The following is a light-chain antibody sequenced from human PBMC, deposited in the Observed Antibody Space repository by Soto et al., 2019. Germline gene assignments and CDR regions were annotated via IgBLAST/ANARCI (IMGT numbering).Light chain of an antibody. Sequence: DIQLTQSPSFLSASVGDRVTITCRASQGINSYLAWYQQKPGKAPQLLIYATSTLQSRVPSRFSGSGSGTEFTLTISSLQPEDFAIYYCQQLTSYTFGGGTKVEI. CDR3: QQLTSYT. CDR1: QGINSY. V-gene: IGKV1-9*01. J-gene: IGKJ4*01. CDR2: ATS.